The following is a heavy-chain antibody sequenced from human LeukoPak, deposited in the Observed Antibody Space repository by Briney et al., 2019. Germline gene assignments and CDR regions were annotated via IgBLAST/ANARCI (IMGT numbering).Heavy chain of an antibody. CDR3: ARNQYGSGSYYAAFDP. CDR1: GYSFTTYW. Sequence: GESLQISCKGSGYSFTTYWIAWVRQMPGKGLEWMGIIYPGDSDARYSPSFRGQVTISADKSISTAYLQWSSLKASDTAMYCCARNQYGSGSYYAAFDPWGQGTMVTVSS. CDR2: IYPGDSDA. D-gene: IGHD3-10*01. V-gene: IGHV5-51*01. J-gene: IGHJ3*01.